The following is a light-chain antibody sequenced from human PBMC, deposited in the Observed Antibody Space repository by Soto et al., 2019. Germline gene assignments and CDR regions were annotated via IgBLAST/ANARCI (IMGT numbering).Light chain of an antibody. CDR2: GAS. V-gene: IGKV3-20*01. J-gene: IGKJ5*01. CDR3: QHYVSPPIT. Sequence: EIVLTQSPGTLSLSPGERATPSCRASQSVTSNYLAWYQQKPGQAPRLLVYGASSRATGISDRFSGSGSGTDFTLTISRLEPEDFAVYYCQHYVSPPITFGQGTRLEN. CDR1: QSVTSNY.